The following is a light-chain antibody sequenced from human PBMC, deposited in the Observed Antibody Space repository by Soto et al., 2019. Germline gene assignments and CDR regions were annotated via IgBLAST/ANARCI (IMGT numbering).Light chain of an antibody. J-gene: IGKJ1*01. V-gene: IGKV3-20*01. CDR2: GAS. Sequence: EIVLTQSPGTLSLSPGERATLSCRASQSVTSNSLAWYQQKPGQAPRLLIYGASSRATGIADRFSGNGFGTDFTLTISRLQPDDFATYYCQQYGSYSWTFGQGTKVDNK. CDR1: QSVTSNS. CDR3: QQYGSYSWT.